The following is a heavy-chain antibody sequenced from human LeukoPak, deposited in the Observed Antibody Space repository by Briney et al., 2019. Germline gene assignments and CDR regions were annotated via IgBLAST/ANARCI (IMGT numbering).Heavy chain of an antibody. V-gene: IGHV3-48*03. J-gene: IGHJ4*02. D-gene: IGHD2-15*01. CDR3: ARERDDCSGGSCYPAVFDY. Sequence: SLRLSCAASGFTFSSYEMNWVRQAAGKGLEWVSYISSSGSTIYYADSVKGRFTISRDNAKNPLYLQMNSLRAEDTAVYYCARERDDCSGGSCYPAVFDYWGQGTLVTVSS. CDR1: GFTFSSYE. CDR2: ISSSGSTI.